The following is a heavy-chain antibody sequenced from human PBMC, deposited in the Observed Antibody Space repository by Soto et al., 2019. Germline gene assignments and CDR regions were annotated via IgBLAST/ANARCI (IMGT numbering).Heavy chain of an antibody. J-gene: IGHJ4*02. V-gene: IGHV3-11*06. D-gene: IGHD3-9*01. CDR3: ARDPILTGYYRYFDY. Sequence: GGSLRLSCAASGFTFSDYYMSWIRQAPWKGLEWVSYISSSSSYTNYADSVKGRFTISRDNAKNSLYLQMNSLRAEDTAVYYCARDPILTGYYRYFDYWGQGTLVTVSS. CDR1: GFTFSDYY. CDR2: ISSSSSYT.